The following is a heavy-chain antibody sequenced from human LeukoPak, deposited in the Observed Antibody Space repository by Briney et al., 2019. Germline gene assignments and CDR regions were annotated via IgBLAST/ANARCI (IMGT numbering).Heavy chain of an antibody. CDR2: IYHSGST. CDR3: ARSWGSASSYYFDY. J-gene: IGHJ4*02. Sequence: SQTLSLTCAVSGGSISSGGYSWSWIRQPPGKGLEWIGYIYHSGSTYYNPSLKSRVTISVDRSKNQFSLKLSSVTAADTAVYYCARSWGSASSYYFDYWGQGTLVIVSS. V-gene: IGHV4-30-2*01. D-gene: IGHD7-27*01. CDR1: GGSISSGGYS.